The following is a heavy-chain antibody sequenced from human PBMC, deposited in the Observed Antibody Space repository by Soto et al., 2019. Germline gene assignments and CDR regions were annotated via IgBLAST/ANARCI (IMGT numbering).Heavy chain of an antibody. CDR1: GGSISGSNR. J-gene: IGHJ6*02. Sequence: PSETLSLTCAVSGGSISGSNRWSWVRQPPGKGLEWIGEIYHSGSTNYNPSLKSRVTISVDKSKNQFSLKLSSVTAADTAVYYCARRYDFWSGYSERYYYYYGMDVWGQGTTVTVSS. CDR2: IYHSGST. D-gene: IGHD3-3*01. V-gene: IGHV4-4*02. CDR3: ARRYDFWSGYSERYYYYYGMDV.